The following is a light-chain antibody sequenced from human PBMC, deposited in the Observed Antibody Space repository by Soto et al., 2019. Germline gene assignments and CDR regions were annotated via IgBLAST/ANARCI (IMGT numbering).Light chain of an antibody. Sequence: DIQMTQSPATLSGSVGDRVTITCRASQTISSWLAWYQQKPGKAPKLLIYKASTLKSGVPSRFSGSGSGTEFTLTISSLQPDDFAPYYCPLYTSYSEPFGQGTKVDI. CDR3: PLYTSYSEP. CDR2: KAS. V-gene: IGKV1-5*03. CDR1: QTISSW. J-gene: IGKJ1*01.